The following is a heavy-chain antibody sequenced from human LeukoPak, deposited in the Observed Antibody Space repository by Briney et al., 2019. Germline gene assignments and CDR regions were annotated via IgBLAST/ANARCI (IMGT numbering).Heavy chain of an antibody. Sequence: GGSLRLSCAASGFTFSNYWMNWVRQAPGKGLEWVSSISSSSSYIYYADSVKGRFTISRDNAKNSLYLQMNSLRAEDTAVYYCAREAPYDAFDIWGQGTMVTVSS. CDR2: ISSSSSYI. CDR3: AREAPYDAFDI. CDR1: GFTFSNYW. V-gene: IGHV3-21*01. J-gene: IGHJ3*02.